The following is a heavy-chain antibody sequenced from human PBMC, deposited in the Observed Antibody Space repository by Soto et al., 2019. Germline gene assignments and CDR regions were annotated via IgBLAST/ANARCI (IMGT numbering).Heavy chain of an antibody. J-gene: IGHJ3*02. CDR1: GGSLSSYY. CDR3: ARDASSGWYEGGDAFDI. Sequence: SETLSLTCAVYGGSLSSYYWTWIRQPPGKGLEWIGEINHSGSTNYSPSLKSRVTISVDTSKNQFSLKLSSVTAADTAVYYCARDASSGWYEGGDAFDIWGQGTMVTVSS. D-gene: IGHD6-19*01. V-gene: IGHV4-34*01. CDR2: INHSGST.